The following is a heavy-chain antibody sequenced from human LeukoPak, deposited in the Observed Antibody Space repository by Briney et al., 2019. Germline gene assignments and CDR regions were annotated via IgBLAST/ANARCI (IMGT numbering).Heavy chain of an antibody. CDR2: IYYSGST. CDR3: ARVSTMTTVTT. Sequence: SETLSLTCTVSGGSISSYYWSWIRQPPGKGLEWIGYIYYSGSTNYNPSLKSRVTISVDTSKNQFSLKLSSVTAADTAVYYCARVSTMTTVTTWGQGTLVTVSS. CDR1: GGSISSYY. J-gene: IGHJ4*02. D-gene: IGHD4-11*01. V-gene: IGHV4-59*01.